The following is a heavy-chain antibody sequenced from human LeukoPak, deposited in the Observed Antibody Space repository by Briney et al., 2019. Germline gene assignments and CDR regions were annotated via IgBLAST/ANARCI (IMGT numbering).Heavy chain of an antibody. CDR2: IDSDGSDT. D-gene: IGHD3-3*01. V-gene: IGHV3-74*01. CDR3: ARPGYSGYYNY. CDR1: GFTFSSHW. J-gene: IGHJ4*02. Sequence: PGGSLRLSCAASGFTFSSHWMHWVRQAPGKGLVWVSLIDSDGSDTNYADSVKGRLTISRDNAKNTLHLQMNSLRAEDTAVYYCARPGYSGYYNYWGQGTLVTVSS.